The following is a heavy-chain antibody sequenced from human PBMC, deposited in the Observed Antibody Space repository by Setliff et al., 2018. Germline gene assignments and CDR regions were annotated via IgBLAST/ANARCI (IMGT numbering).Heavy chain of an antibody. CDR3: AKGGTTITIFGVVITDAFDI. V-gene: IGHV3-7*03. CDR1: GFTFSSYW. J-gene: IGHJ3*02. CDR2: IKQDGSVK. D-gene: IGHD3-3*01. Sequence: GGSLGLSCAASGFTFSSYWMNWVRQAPGKGLEWVANIKQDGSVKNYVDSVKGRFSISRDNTKNSLYLQMNSLRAEDTAVYYCAKGGTTITIFGVVITDAFDIWGQGTMVTV.